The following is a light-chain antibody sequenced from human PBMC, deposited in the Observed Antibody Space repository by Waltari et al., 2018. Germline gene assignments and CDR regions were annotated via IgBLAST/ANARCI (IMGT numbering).Light chain of an antibody. CDR1: GSDVGGYDY. J-gene: IGLJ1*01. Sequence: QSALTQPASVSGSPGQSITFSCTGTGSDVGGYDYVSWYQQHPGKVPKLMIYEVSNRPSGFSNRFSGSKSGNTASLTISGLQAEDEADYYCLSYTSSSTYVFGTGTKVTVL. CDR2: EVS. CDR3: LSYTSSSTYV. V-gene: IGLV2-14*01.